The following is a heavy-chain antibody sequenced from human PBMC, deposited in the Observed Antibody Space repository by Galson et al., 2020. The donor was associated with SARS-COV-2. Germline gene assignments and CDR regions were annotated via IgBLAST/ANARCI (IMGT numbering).Heavy chain of an antibody. CDR2: ISADALEI. CDR1: GFTIRTYA. CDR3: ARAGLGPPTGGGLDL. Sequence: GESLKISCAASGFTIRTYAMHWVRRAPGKGLEWLGLISADALEILYADSLRGQFTISKDSSKDTVFLELHSLTTEDTSVYYCARAGLGPPTGGGLDLWGQGTLVAVSS. V-gene: IGHV3-30*03. D-gene: IGHD2-15*01. J-gene: IGHJ4*02.